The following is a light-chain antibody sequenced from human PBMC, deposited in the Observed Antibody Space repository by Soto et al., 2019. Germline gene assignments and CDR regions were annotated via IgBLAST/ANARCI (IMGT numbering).Light chain of an antibody. CDR2: AAS. CDR3: QQSYSTFVT. Sequence: DIQMTQSLSSLSASVGDRVTITCRASQSISSYLNWYQQKPGKAPKLLIYAASSLQSGVPSRFSGSGSGTDFTLTISSLQPEDFATYYCQQSYSTFVTFGQGTKVEIK. J-gene: IGKJ1*01. V-gene: IGKV1-39*01. CDR1: QSISSY.